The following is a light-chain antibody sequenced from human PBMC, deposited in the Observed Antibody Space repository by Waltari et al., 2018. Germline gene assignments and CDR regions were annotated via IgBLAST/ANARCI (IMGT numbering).Light chain of an antibody. CDR3: ASYTPSSALV. CDR1: TTHARAYYP. CDR2: EVS. Sequence: QSALPPPPSVSGSPGPSVTISCTGSTTHARAYYPLSWYQQSPGTAPKVVIYEVSNRPSGVPDRFSGSKSGNTASLTISGLQAEDEADYYCASYTPSSALVFGGGTKVTVL. J-gene: IGLJ2*01. V-gene: IGLV2-18*02.